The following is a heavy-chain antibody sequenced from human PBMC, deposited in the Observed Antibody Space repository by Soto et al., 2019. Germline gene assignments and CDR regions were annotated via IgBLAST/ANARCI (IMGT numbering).Heavy chain of an antibody. CDR2: IYPGDSDT. CDR3: ARHSVHSAVAVLNPFARYYYGMDV. CDR1: GYSFTSYW. Sequence: GESLKISCKGSGYSFTSYWIGWVRQMPGKGLEWMGIIYPGDSDTRYSPSFQGQVTISADKSISTAYLQWSSLKASDTAMYYCARHSVHSAVAVLNPFARYYYGMDVWGQGTTVTVSS. J-gene: IGHJ6*02. V-gene: IGHV5-51*01. D-gene: IGHD6-19*01.